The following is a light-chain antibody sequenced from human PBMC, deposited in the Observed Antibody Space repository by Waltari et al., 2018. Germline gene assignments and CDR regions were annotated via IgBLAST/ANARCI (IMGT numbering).Light chain of an antibody. V-gene: IGKV4-1*01. CDR2: RTS. Sequence: DIVMTQSPDSLAVSLGERATINCKSSQSVLYSSNNKKYLAWYQKKQRQPPKLLIYRTSSRETGVPAPFSGSGSCEDFSLTIISRQADDVAVYYYQQYYNTPWTFGQGTKVEIK. CDR3: QQYYNTPWT. J-gene: IGKJ1*01. CDR1: QSVLYSSNNKKY.